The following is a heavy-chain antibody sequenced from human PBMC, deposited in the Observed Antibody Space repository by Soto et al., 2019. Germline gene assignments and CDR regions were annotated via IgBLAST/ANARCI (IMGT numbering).Heavy chain of an antibody. D-gene: IGHD3-3*01. CDR1: GYTFTSYE. Sequence: ASVKVSCKASGYTFTSYEINWLRQATGQGLEWMGWMNPNSGNTGYAQKFQGRVTMTRNTSISTAYMELSSLRSEDTAVYYCARGPYYDFWSGYYPGYYYYYMYIWGKGTTVTVSS. J-gene: IGHJ6*03. CDR2: MNPNSGNT. V-gene: IGHV1-8*01. CDR3: ARGPYYDFWSGYYPGYYYYYMYI.